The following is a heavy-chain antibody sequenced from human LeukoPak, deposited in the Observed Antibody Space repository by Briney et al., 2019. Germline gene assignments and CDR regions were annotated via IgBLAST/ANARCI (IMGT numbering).Heavy chain of an antibody. CDR3: ARHGSVGATGFDY. CDR1: GYSISSGYY. CDR2: IYHSEST. Sequence: PSETLSLTCTVSGYSISSGYYWGWIRQPPGKGLEWIGSIYHSESTYYNPSLKSRVTISVDTSKNQFSLKLSSVTAADTAVYYCARHGSVGATGFDYWGQGTLVTVSS. J-gene: IGHJ4*02. D-gene: IGHD1-26*01. V-gene: IGHV4-38-2*02.